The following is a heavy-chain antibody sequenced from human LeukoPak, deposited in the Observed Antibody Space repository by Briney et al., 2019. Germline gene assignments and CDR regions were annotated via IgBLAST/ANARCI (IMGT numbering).Heavy chain of an antibody. CDR2: IRYDGRIK. CDR1: GFTFSSHG. D-gene: IGHD2-15*01. V-gene: IGHV3-30*02. J-gene: IGHJ6*03. Sequence: PGGSLRLSCAASGFTFSSHGMHWVRQAPGKGLERVAFIRYDGRIKYYADSVKGRFTISRDNAKNSLYLQMNSLRAEDTAVYYCAREGLCSGGSCRYYMDVWGKGTTVTVSS. CDR3: AREGLCSGGSCRYYMDV.